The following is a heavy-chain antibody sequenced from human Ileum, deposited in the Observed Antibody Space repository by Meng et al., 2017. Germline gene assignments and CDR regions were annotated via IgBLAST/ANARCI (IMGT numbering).Heavy chain of an antibody. D-gene: IGHD5-18*01. V-gene: IGHV3-7*01. Sequence: EALKISCAASGYTFNNYWISWVRQTPGKGLEWLACIHRDGSETHYEDSVKGRFTITRDNAENSLFLQMNSLRAEDTAIYYCARLDTAMIIGGHVIDIWGQGTMVTVSS. CDR2: IHRDGSET. CDR3: ARLDTAMIIGGHVIDI. J-gene: IGHJ3*02. CDR1: GYTFNNYW.